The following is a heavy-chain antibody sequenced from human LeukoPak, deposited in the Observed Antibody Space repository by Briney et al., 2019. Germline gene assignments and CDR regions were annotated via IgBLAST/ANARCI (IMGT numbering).Heavy chain of an antibody. V-gene: IGHV3-23*01. CDR3: AKRYYQDSSGYLGSIDY. J-gene: IGHJ4*02. D-gene: IGHD3-22*01. CDR1: GFTFSSYA. CDR2: ISGSGGST. Sequence: QPGRSLRLSCAASGFTFSSYAMHWVRQAPGKGLEWVSAISGSGGSTYYADSVKGRFTISRDNSKNTLYLQMNSLRAEDTAVYFCAKRYYQDSSGYLGSIDYWGQGTLVTVSS.